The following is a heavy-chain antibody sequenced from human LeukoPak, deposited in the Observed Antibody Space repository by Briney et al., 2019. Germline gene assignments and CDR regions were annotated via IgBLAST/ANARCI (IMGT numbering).Heavy chain of an antibody. J-gene: IGHJ6*03. CDR3: ARGRYSSSSSYYYYYMDV. CDR2: ISGTGGST. Sequence: GGSLRLSCAASGLIFSNYVMSWVRQAPEQGLGWVSTISGTGGSTYYVDSVKGRFTISRDNSKNSLSLQMNSLRAEDTALYYCARGRYSSSSSYYYYYMDVWGKGTTVTVSS. CDR1: GLIFSNYV. D-gene: IGHD6-6*01. V-gene: IGHV3-23*01.